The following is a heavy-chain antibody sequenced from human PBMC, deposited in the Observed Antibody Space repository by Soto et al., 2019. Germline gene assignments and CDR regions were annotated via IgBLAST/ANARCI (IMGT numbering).Heavy chain of an antibody. J-gene: IGHJ4*02. CDR3: ARDGSLYDSSGHYYLY. D-gene: IGHD3-22*01. CDR2: LIPMFGKA. Sequence: GASVKVSCKASGGTFSRYAISWVRQAPGQGLEWMGGLIPMFGKANYVQKFQGRVTIAADEATSTGYMELRSLKSEDTAVYYCARDGSLYDSSGHYYLYWGQGTLVTVSS. CDR1: GGTFSRYA. V-gene: IGHV1-69*13.